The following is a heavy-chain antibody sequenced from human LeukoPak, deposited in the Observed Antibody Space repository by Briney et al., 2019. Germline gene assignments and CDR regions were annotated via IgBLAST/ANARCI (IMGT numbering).Heavy chain of an antibody. CDR1: GGSISSSSYY. CDR2: IYYSGST. CDR3: ARQLTMIVVVIKGANWFDP. Sequence: SETLSLTCTVSGGSISSSSYYWGWIRQPPVKGLEWIGSIYYSGSTYYNPSLKSRVTISVDTSKNQFSLKLSSVTAADTAVYYCARQLTMIVVVIKGANWFDPWGQGTLVTVSS. J-gene: IGHJ5*02. V-gene: IGHV4-39*01. D-gene: IGHD3-22*01.